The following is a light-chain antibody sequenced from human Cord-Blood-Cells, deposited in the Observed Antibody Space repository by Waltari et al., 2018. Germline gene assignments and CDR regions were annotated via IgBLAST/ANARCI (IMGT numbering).Light chain of an antibody. CDR2: DVS. J-gene: IGLJ2*01. V-gene: IGLV2-11*01. CDR1: SSDVGSYKY. Sequence: QSALTQPLSVSGSPSLSVTFSCTGASSDVGSYKYVPWYQHHPGKAHKLMIYDVSKRPSGVPDRFSGSKSGNTASLTISWLQAGDEAYYYCCSYAGSYTLVFGGGTKLTVL. CDR3: CSYAGSYTLV.